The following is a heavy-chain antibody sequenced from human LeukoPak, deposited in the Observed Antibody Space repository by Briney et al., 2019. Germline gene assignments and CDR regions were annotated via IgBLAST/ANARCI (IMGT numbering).Heavy chain of an antibody. Sequence: PSETLSLTCAVYGGSFSGYYWSWIRQPPGKGLEWIGEINHSGSTNYNPSLKSRVTISVDTSKNQFSLKLSSVTAADTAVYYCARRGSSWYWYFDYWGQGTLVTVSS. CDR2: INHSGST. J-gene: IGHJ4*02. D-gene: IGHD6-13*01. V-gene: IGHV4-34*01. CDR3: ARRGSSWYWYFDY. CDR1: GGSFSGYY.